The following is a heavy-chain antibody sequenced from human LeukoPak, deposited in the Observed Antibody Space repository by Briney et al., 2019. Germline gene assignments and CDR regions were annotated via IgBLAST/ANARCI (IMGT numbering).Heavy chain of an antibody. CDR3: AKDDRYCSSTSCYGWDY. CDR1: GFNFSSYA. Sequence: PGGSLRLSCAAFGFNFSSYAMSWVRQAPGKGLEWVSAISGSGGSTYYADSVKGRFTISRDNSKNTLYLQMNSLRAEDTAVYYCAKDDRYCSSTSCYGWDYWGQGTLVTVSS. CDR2: ISGSGGST. V-gene: IGHV3-23*01. J-gene: IGHJ4*02. D-gene: IGHD2-2*01.